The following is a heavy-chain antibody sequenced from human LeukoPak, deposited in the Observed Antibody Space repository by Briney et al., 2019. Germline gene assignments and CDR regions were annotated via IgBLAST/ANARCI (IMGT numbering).Heavy chain of an antibody. V-gene: IGHV3-30*18. CDR1: GFTFSSYG. Sequence: GGSLRLSCAASGFTFSSYGMHWVRQAPGKGLEWVAVISYDGSNKYHADSVKGQFTISRDNSKNTLYLQMNSLRAEDTAVYYCAKGPLTRGLYYFDYWGQGTLVTVSS. CDR3: AKGPLTRGLYYFDY. J-gene: IGHJ4*02. D-gene: IGHD2-2*01. CDR2: ISYDGSNK.